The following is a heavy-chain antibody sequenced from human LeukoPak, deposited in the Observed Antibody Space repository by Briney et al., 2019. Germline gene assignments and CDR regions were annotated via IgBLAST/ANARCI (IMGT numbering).Heavy chain of an antibody. CDR3: ASLYYYDSSGYPYYFDY. Sequence: ASVKVSCKASGYTFTSYGISWVRQAPGQGLEWMGWISAYNGNTNYAQKLHGRVTMTTDTSTSTAYMELRSLRSDDTAVYYCASLYYYDSSGYPYYFDYWGQGTLVTVSS. V-gene: IGHV1-18*01. CDR2: ISAYNGNT. J-gene: IGHJ4*02. D-gene: IGHD3-22*01. CDR1: GYTFTSYG.